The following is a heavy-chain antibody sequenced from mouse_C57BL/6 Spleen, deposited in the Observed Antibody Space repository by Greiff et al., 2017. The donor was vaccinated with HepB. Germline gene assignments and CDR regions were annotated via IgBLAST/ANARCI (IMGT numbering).Heavy chain of an antibody. CDR2: IDPSDSET. J-gene: IGHJ2*01. CDR3: AMGLRYDYLDY. CDR1: GYTFTSYW. V-gene: IGHV1-52*01. Sequence: QVQLKQPGAELVRPGSSVKLSCKASGYTFTSYWMHWVKQRPIQGLEWIGNIDPSDSETHYNQKFKDKATLTVDKSSSTAYMQLSSLTSEDSAVYYCAMGLRYDYLDYWGQGTTLTVSS. D-gene: IGHD2-3*01.